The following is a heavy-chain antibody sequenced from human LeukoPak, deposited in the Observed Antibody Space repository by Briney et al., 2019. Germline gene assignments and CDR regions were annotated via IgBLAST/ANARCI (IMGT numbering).Heavy chain of an antibody. D-gene: IGHD3-16*01. CDR3: AGVDSYPYFVYYFDN. CDR2: FQYTGVT. Sequence: SETLSLTCAVYGGSFSGYYWAWFRKPPGKGLDWLGPFQYTGVTYYNPSLKSRVTISIDASKTHFSLKLSSVTAPDTAVYYCAGVDSYPYFVYYFDNWGQGTPVTVSS. J-gene: IGHJ4*02. V-gene: IGHV4-34*01. CDR1: GGSFSGYY.